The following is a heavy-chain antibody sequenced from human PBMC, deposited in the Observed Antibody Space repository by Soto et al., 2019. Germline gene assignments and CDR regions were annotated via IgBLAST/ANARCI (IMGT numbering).Heavy chain of an antibody. D-gene: IGHD6-19*01. CDR2: ISSSSYI. Sequence: GGSLRLSCAASGFTFSSYSMNWVRQAPGKGLEWVSSISSSSYIYYADSVKGRFTISRDNAKNSLYLQMNSLRAEDTAVYYCARDPSSGWNGNHDAFDIWGQGTMVTVSS. CDR1: GFTFSSYS. J-gene: IGHJ3*02. CDR3: ARDPSSGWNGNHDAFDI. V-gene: IGHV3-21*01.